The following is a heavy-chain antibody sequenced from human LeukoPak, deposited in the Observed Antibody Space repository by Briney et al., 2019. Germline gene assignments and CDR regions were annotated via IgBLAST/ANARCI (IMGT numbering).Heavy chain of an antibody. CDR3: ARSDPQYYYDSSGYSYPIEFFQH. J-gene: IGHJ1*01. CDR2: ISSSSSYI. CDR1: GFTFSSYS. Sequence: PGGSLRLSCAASGFTFSSYSMNWVRQAPGKGLEWVSSISSSSSYIYYADSVKGRFTISRDNAKNSLYLQMNSLRGEDKAVYYCARSDPQYYYDSSGYSYPIEFFQHWGQGTLVTVSS. D-gene: IGHD3-22*01. V-gene: IGHV3-21*01.